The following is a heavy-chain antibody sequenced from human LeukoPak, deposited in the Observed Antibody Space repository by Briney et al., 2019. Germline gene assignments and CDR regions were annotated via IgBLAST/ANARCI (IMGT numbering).Heavy chain of an antibody. CDR3: GGGNNMVRGVQYYYYYYYMDV. CDR2: MNPNSGNT. D-gene: IGHD3-10*01. CDR1: GYTFTSYD. V-gene: IGHV1-8*01. J-gene: IGHJ6*03. Sequence: ASVKVSCKASGYTFTSYDINWVRQATGQGLEWMGWMNPNSGNTGYAQKFQGRVTMTRNTSISTAYMELSSLRSEDTAVHYCGGGNNMVRGVQYYYYYYYMDVWGKGTTVTISS.